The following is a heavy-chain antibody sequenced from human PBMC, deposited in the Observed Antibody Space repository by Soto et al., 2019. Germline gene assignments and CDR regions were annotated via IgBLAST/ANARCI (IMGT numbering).Heavy chain of an antibody. J-gene: IGHJ5*02. V-gene: IGHV1-69*01. D-gene: IGHD1-26*01. Sequence: QVQLVQSGSEVKKPGSSVKVSGKASGGTFSSYAISWVRQAPGQGLEWMGGIIPIFGTANDAQKFQGRVTITADESTSTAYRELSSLRSEDTAVYYCARDNSGSDLSWFDPWGQGTLVTVSS. CDR3: ARDNSGSDLSWFDP. CDR1: GGTFSSYA. CDR2: IIPIFGTA.